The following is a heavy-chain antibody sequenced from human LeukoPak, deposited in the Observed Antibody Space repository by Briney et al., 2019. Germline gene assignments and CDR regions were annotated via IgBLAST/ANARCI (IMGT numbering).Heavy chain of an antibody. V-gene: IGHV1-46*03. CDR1: GYTFTNYY. Sequence: ASVKVSCKASGYTFTNYYMHWVRQAPGQGLEWMGILNPRGGNTGYAQKFQGRVTMTRDTSTSTVYMELSSLRSEDTAVYYCARDTMRLLDYGSGSYDYWGQGTLVTVSS. D-gene: IGHD3-10*01. J-gene: IGHJ4*02. CDR2: LNPRGGNT. CDR3: ARDTMRLLDYGSGSYDY.